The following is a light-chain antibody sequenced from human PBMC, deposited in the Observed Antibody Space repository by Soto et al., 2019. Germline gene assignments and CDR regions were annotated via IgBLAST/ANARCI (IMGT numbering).Light chain of an antibody. CDR1: QSVSSN. V-gene: IGKV3-15*01. J-gene: IGKJ1*01. CDR2: GAS. Sequence: EIVMTQSPATLSVYPGERATLSCRASQSVSSNLAWYQKKPGQAPRLLIYGASTRATGIPTRFSGSGSGTEFTLTITSLQSEDFAVYYCQQYNDWWTFGQGTRVEIK. CDR3: QQYNDWWT.